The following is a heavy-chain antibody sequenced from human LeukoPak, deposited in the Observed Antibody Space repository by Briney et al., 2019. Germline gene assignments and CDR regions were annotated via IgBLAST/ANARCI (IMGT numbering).Heavy chain of an antibody. CDR1: GFTVSSNF. V-gene: IGHV3-66*01. CDR3: AGEDAGGTYSFDY. CDR2: IYTSGIT. J-gene: IGHJ4*02. Sequence: PGGSLRLSCAVSGFTVSSNFMSWVRQAPGKGPEWVSVIYTSGITYYADSVRGRFTISRDNSKNTLYLQMDSLTAEDTAVYYCAGEDAGGTYSFDYWGQGTLVTVSS. D-gene: IGHD1-26*01.